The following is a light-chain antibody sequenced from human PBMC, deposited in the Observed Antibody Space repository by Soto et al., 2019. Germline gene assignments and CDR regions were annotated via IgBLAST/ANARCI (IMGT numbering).Light chain of an antibody. CDR1: QSVSSY. CDR2: DAS. Sequence: EILLTQSPAPPSFSPGERATLSFWASQSVSSYLAWYQQKPGQAPRLLIYDASNRATGIPARFSGSGSGTDFTLTISSLEPEDFAVYYCQQRSNWHITFGQGTRLEIK. V-gene: IGKV3-11*01. J-gene: IGKJ5*01. CDR3: QQRSNWHIT.